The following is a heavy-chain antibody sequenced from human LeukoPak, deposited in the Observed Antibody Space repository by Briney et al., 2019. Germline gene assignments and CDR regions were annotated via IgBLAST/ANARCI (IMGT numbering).Heavy chain of an antibody. J-gene: IGHJ4*02. CDR2: INYSGST. CDR1: GGSISSYY. CDR3: ARDLGTNWFGELSPPYFDY. Sequence: SETLSLTCTASGGSISSYYWNWIRQPPGKGLEWIGYINYSGSTNYKSSLKSRVTISGDTSKNQFSLKLTSVTAADTAVYYCARDLGTNWFGELSPPYFDYWGQGTLVTVSS. D-gene: IGHD3-10*01. V-gene: IGHV4-59*12.